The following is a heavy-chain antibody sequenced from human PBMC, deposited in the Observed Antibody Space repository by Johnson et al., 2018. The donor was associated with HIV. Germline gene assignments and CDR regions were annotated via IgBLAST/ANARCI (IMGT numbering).Heavy chain of an antibody. J-gene: IGHJ3*02. Sequence: VQLVESGGGLVQPGGSLRLSCVAYGSSFSRYWMTWVRQAPGKGLEWVASIKQDGNEKYYVDSVKGRFTISRDNAKNSVDLQMNSLRAEDTAVYYCARALADGWFSYDVFDIWGQGTMVTVSS. CDR3: ARALADGWFSYDVFDI. D-gene: IGHD3-10*01. V-gene: IGHV3-7*05. CDR2: IKQDGNEK. CDR1: GSSFSRYW.